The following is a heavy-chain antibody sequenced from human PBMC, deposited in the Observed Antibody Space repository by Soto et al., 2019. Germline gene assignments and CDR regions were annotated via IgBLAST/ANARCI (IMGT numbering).Heavy chain of an antibody. CDR3: ARHKPDIYDLWSGYYTGYFDY. Sequence: SETLSLTCTVSGGSISSSSYYWGWIRQPPGKGLEWIGSIYYSGSTYYNPSLKSRVTISVDTSKNQFSLKLSFVTAADTAVYYCARHKPDIYDLWSGYYTGYFDYCSQGTLVPVSS. CDR1: GGSISSSSYY. D-gene: IGHD3-3*01. V-gene: IGHV4-39*01. CDR2: IYYSGST. J-gene: IGHJ4*02.